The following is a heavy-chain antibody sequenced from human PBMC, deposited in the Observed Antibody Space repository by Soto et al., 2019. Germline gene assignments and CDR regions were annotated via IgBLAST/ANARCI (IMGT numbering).Heavy chain of an antibody. V-gene: IGHV4-30-2*02. CDR2: IYHSGST. J-gene: IGHJ5*02. D-gene: IGHD5-12*01. CDR1: GGSISSGGYS. CDR3: ARHTSTINLHFDP. Sequence: PSETLSLTCAVSGGSISSGGYSWSWIRQPPGKGLEWIGYIYHSGSTYYNPSLKSRVTISVDTSKNQFSLKLSSVTAADTAVYYCARHTSTINLHFDPWGQGTTVTVSS.